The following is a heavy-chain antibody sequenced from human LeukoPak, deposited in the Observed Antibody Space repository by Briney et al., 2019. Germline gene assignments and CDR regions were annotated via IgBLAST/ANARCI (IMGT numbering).Heavy chain of an antibody. V-gene: IGHV3-21*01. CDR2: ISSSSSYI. Sequence: GGSLRLSCAASGFTFSSYSMNWVRQAPGKGLEGVSSISSSSSYIYYADSVKGRFTISRDNAKNSLYLQMNSLRAEDTAVYYCARAGDGYTFFYWGQGTLVTVSS. D-gene: IGHD5-24*01. CDR3: ARAGDGYTFFY. J-gene: IGHJ4*02. CDR1: GFTFSSYS.